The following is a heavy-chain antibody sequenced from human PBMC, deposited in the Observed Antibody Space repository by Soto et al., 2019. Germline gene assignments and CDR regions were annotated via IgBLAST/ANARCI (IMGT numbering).Heavy chain of an antibody. D-gene: IGHD3-22*01. V-gene: IGHV4-59*01. CDR2: IYYSGST. CDR3: ARGPPGRSSRYYYLNYFDY. CDR1: GGSISSYY. J-gene: IGHJ4*02. Sequence: TSETLSLTCTVSGGSISSYYWSWIRQPPGKGLEWIGYIYYSGSTNYNPSLKSRVTISVDTSKNQFSLKLSSVTAADTAVYYCARGPPGRSSRYYYLNYFDYWGQGTLVTVSS.